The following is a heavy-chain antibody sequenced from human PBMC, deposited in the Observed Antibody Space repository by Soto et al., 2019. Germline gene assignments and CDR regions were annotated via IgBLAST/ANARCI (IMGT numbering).Heavy chain of an antibody. D-gene: IGHD6-13*01. J-gene: IGHJ4*02. CDR2: ISGSGGST. CDR3: AKFLFRQQLGRPKGYFDY. CDR1: GFTFSSYA. V-gene: IGHV3-23*01. Sequence: GGSLRLSCAASGFTFSSYAMSWVRQAPGKGLEWVSAISGSGGSTYYADSVKGRFTISRDNSKNTLYLQMNSLRAEDTAVYYCAKFLFRQQLGRPKGYFDYWGQGTLVTVSS.